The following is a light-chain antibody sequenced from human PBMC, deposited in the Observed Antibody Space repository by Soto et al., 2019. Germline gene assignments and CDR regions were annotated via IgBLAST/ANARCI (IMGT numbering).Light chain of an antibody. CDR2: EVS. V-gene: IGLV2-8*01. CDR1: SSDVGGYNY. CDR3: TSYSNINTHVI. Sequence: QSVLTQPPSASGSPGQSVTISCTGTSSDVGGYNYVSWYQQHPGKAPKFLIFEVSRRPSGVPDRFSGSKSGNTASLTISGLQTEDEADYYCTSYSNINTHVIFGGGTQLTVL. J-gene: IGLJ2*01.